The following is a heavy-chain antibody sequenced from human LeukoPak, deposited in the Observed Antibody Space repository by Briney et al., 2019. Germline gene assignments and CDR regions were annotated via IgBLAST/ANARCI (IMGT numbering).Heavy chain of an antibody. CDR1: GGSISSYY. J-gene: IGHJ4*02. Sequence: PSETLSLTCTVSGGSISSYYWSWIRQPPGKGLEWIGYIYYSGSTNYNPSLKSRVTISVDTSKNQFSLKLSSVTAADTAGYYCARVTGYCSGGSCYDYFDYWGQGTLVTVSS. CDR3: ARVTGYCSGGSCYDYFDY. D-gene: IGHD2-15*01. CDR2: IYYSGST. V-gene: IGHV4-59*01.